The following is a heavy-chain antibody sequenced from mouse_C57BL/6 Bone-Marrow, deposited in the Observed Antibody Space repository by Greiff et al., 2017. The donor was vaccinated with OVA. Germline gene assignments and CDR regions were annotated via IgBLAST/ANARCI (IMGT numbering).Heavy chain of an antibody. Sequence: EVKLMESGGDLVKPGGSQKLSCAASGFTFSSYGMSWVRQTPDKRLEWVATISSGGSYTYYPDSVKGRFTISRDNAKNTLYLQMSSLKSEDTAMYYCARLGSDYWGQGTTLTVSS. J-gene: IGHJ2*01. V-gene: IGHV5-6*01. D-gene: IGHD4-1*01. CDR1: GFTFSSYG. CDR2: ISSGGSYT. CDR3: ARLGSDY.